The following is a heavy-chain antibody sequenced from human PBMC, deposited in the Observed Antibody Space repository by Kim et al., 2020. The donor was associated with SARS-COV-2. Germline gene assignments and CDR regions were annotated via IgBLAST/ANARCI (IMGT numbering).Heavy chain of an antibody. CDR1: GGSLRRGGSC. CDR2: LSSRGRP. J-gene: IGHJ3*02. V-gene: IGHV4-31*03. Sequence: SETLSLTCTVSGGSLRRGGSCWGWLRQRPGTGRVWLGCLSSRGRPSSPPSLPRRVTLSVDTSKNQFSLKMSTVTAADTAVYYCARESISLSFFTTSEAFDIWGQGTMVTVPS. CDR3: ARESISLSFFTTSEAFDI. D-gene: IGHD3-22*01.